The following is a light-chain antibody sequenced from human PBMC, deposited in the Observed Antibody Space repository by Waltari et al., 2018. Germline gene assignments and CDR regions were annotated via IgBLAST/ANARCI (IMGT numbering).Light chain of an antibody. CDR2: GAS. Sequence: EIVLTQSPGTLSLSPGERVTLSCRASQSVSSSYLAWYQQKPGQAPRLLIYGASSRATGIPDRFSGSGSGTDFTLTISGLESEDFAVYYCQQYSSSPRSFGQGTKLEIK. J-gene: IGKJ2*03. V-gene: IGKV3-20*01. CDR1: QSVSSSY. CDR3: QQYSSSPRS.